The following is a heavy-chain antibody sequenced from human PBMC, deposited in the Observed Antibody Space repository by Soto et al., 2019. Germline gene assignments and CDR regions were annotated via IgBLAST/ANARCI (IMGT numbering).Heavy chain of an antibody. J-gene: IGHJ5*02. Sequence: ASVKVSCKASGYTFTSYAMHWVRQAPGQRLEWMGWINAGNGNTKYSQKFQGRVTITRDTSASTAYMELSSLRSEDTAVYYCARDASVRYDFWSGLGGFDPWGQGTLVTVSS. V-gene: IGHV1-3*01. CDR2: INAGNGNT. D-gene: IGHD3-3*01. CDR1: GYTFTSYA. CDR3: ARDASVRYDFWSGLGGFDP.